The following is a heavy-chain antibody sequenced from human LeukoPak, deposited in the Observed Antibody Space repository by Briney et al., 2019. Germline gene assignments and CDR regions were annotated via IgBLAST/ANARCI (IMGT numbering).Heavy chain of an antibody. CDR3: ARDFGTSPAFDI. Sequence: SETLSLTCTVSGGSISSGGYYWSWIRQHPGKGLEWIGYIYYSGSTYYNPSLKSRVTISVDTSKNQFSLKLSSVTAADTAVYYCARDFGTSPAFDIWGQGTMVTVSS. V-gene: IGHV4-31*03. CDR2: IYYSGST. CDR1: GGSISSGGYY. J-gene: IGHJ3*02. D-gene: IGHD1-7*01.